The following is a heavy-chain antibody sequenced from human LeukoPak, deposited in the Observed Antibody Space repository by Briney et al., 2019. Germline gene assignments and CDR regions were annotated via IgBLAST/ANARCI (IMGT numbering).Heavy chain of an antibody. V-gene: IGHV4-30-2*01. CDR1: GGPISSGGYS. D-gene: IGHD3-22*01. J-gene: IGHJ4*02. CDR3: AREQFYHDNTGYSSPGFDY. CDR2: IYHSGST. Sequence: PSETLSLTCPVSGGPISSGGYSWSWIRQPPGKGLEWIGYIYHSGSTYYNPSLKSRVTISVDRSKNQFSLKLSSMTAADTAIYYCAREQFYHDNTGYSSPGFDYWGQGTLVTVSS.